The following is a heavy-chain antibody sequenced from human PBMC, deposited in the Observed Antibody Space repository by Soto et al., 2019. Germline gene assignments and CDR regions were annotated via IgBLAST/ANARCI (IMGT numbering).Heavy chain of an antibody. CDR1: GYTFSTHA. D-gene: IGHD1-1*01. J-gene: IGHJ6*02. Sequence: ASVKVSCKASGYTFSTHAMHWVRQAPGQSLEWMGWINGGTGQTKHSHRFQDRVSITRDTSASTAYMELSSLRSEDTAVYYCARGKGMEENYYYYGGHLGPRDHGHRLL. V-gene: IGHV1-3*01. CDR3: ARGKGMEENYYYYGGH. CDR2: INGGTGQT.